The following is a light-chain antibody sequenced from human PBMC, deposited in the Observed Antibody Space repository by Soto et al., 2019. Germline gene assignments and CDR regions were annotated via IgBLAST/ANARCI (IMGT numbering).Light chain of an antibody. CDR1: QSVLYSSNNKNY. CDR3: QQYYTTPRT. J-gene: IGKJ1*01. CDR2: WAS. V-gene: IGKV4-1*01. Sequence: DIVMTQSPDSLSVSLGERATINCKSSQSVLYSSNNKNYLGWYQQKPRQPPKLLISWASTRESGVPDRFSGSGSGTDFTLTISSLLAEDVAVYYCQQYYTTPRTFGPGTKVEIK.